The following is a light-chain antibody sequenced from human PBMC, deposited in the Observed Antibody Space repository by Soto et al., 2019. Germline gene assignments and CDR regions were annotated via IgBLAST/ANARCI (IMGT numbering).Light chain of an antibody. CDR3: QSYDSSLSGSV. Sequence: QSVLTQPPSVSGAPGPRVTISFTGSSSNIGAGYDVHWYHQLPGTAPKLLIYGNSNRPSGVPDRFSGSKSGTSAPLAITGFQAEDEADYYCQSYDSSLSGSVFGGGTKLTVL. CDR1: SSNIGAGYD. CDR2: GNS. J-gene: IGLJ2*01. V-gene: IGLV1-40*01.